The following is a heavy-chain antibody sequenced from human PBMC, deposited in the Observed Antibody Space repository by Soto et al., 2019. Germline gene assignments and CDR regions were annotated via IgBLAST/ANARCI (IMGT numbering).Heavy chain of an antibody. D-gene: IGHD6-19*01. CDR2: IKQDGGEK. CDR1: EFSFSTRW. V-gene: IGHV3-7*05. CDR3: AGGSGWTSDS. Sequence: EVQLVESGGTLVPPGGSLRLSCAVSEFSFSTRWMTWVRQAPGKGLEWVANIKQDGGEKNYLASVRGRFTISIDSAKKSLYLDMNSLRADDTAVYYCAGGSGWTSDSWGQGTLVTVSS. J-gene: IGHJ4*02.